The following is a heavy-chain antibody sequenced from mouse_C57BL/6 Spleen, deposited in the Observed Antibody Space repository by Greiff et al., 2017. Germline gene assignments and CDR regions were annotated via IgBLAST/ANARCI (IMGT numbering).Heavy chain of an antibody. CDR1: GYTSTSYW. J-gene: IGHJ2*01. Sequence: QVQLQQPGAELVKPGASVKLSCKASGYTSTSYWMHWVKQRPGQGLEWIGMIHPNSGSTNYDEKFKSKATLTVDKSSSTAYMQLSSLTSEDSAVYYCASFLTTVVAHDYWGQGTTLTVSS. V-gene: IGHV1-64*01. CDR3: ASFLTTVVAHDY. D-gene: IGHD1-1*01. CDR2: IHPNSGST.